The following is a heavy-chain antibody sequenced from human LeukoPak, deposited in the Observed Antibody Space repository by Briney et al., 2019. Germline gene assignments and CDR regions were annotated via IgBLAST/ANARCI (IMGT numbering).Heavy chain of an antibody. Sequence: GGSLRLSCAASRFTFSTYWMSWVRQAPGKGLEWVANIKQDGSEKYYLDSVKGRFTISRDNAKNSLYLQMNSLRAEDTAVYFCTREAAAGIDYWGQGTLVTVSS. CDR1: RFTFSTYW. V-gene: IGHV3-7*01. J-gene: IGHJ4*02. D-gene: IGHD6-13*01. CDR2: IKQDGSEK. CDR3: TREAAAGIDY.